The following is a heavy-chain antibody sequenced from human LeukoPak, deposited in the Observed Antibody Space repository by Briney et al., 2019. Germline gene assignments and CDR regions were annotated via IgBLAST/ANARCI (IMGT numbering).Heavy chain of an antibody. Sequence: GGSLRLSCAASGFTFSNYEMNWVRQAPGKGLGWVSYISSSGSTIYYTDSVKGRFTISRDNAKNSLYLQMSSLRAEDTAVYYCARVSRVGSGWYEDYWGQGTLVTVSS. CDR2: ISSSGSTI. CDR1: GFTFSNYE. D-gene: IGHD6-19*01. CDR3: ARVSRVGSGWYEDY. J-gene: IGHJ4*02. V-gene: IGHV3-48*03.